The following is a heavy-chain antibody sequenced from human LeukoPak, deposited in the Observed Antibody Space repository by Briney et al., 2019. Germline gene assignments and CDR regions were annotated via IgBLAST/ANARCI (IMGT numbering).Heavy chain of an antibody. CDR2: INPDSGGT. Sequence: GASVKVSCKASGYTFTGYYMHWVQQAPGQGLEWMGWINPDSGGTNYAQKFQGRVTMTRDTSISTAYMELSRLRSDDTAVYYCARDGIVGANYWGQGALVTVSS. D-gene: IGHD1-26*01. V-gene: IGHV1-2*02. CDR3: ARDGIVGANY. CDR1: GYTFTGYY. J-gene: IGHJ4*02.